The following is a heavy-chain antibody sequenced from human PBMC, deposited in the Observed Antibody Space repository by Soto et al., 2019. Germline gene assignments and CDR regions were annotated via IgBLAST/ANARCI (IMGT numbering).Heavy chain of an antibody. D-gene: IGHD3-3*01. CDR2: ISYDGSNK. Sequence: PGGSLRLSCAASGFSFSSYGMHWVRQAPGKGLEWVAVISYDGSNKYYADSVKGRFTISRDNSKNTLYLQMNSLRAEDTAVYYCARDSSRYDFWSGFSRYYYYGMYGWGQGTTVTVSS. CDR3: ARDSSRYDFWSGFSRYYYYGMYG. J-gene: IGHJ6*02. V-gene: IGHV3-30*03. CDR1: GFSFSSYG.